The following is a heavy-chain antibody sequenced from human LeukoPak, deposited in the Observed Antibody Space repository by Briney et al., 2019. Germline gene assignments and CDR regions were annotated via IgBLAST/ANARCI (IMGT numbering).Heavy chain of an antibody. CDR3: ARGVYFSGGRCPGAFDI. CDR1: GFTFSIYA. V-gene: IGHV3-30-3*01. Sequence: GGSLRLSCAASGFTFSIYAMHWVREAPGKGLGWVSDILYDVINKYYANSVKGRFTFSRDNPKNTLYLQMNSARAEDTCVYFCARGVYFSGGRCPGAFDIWGQGTMVTVSS. J-gene: IGHJ3*02. D-gene: IGHD2-15*01. CDR2: ILYDVINK.